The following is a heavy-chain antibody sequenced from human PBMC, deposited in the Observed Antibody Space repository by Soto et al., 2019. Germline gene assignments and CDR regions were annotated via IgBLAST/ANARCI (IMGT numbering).Heavy chain of an antibody. D-gene: IGHD5-12*01. Sequence: EVQVVESGGGLIQPGGSLRLSCVVSGFTVSSTKYMSWVRQAPGKGLEWVSVIYSGGTTFYADSVKGRFTISRDNSKNTLYLQMNSLRAEDTAVYYRHGYGYWGQGTLVTVSS. CDR1: GFTVSSTKY. V-gene: IGHV3-53*01. CDR2: IYSGGTT. CDR3: HGYGY. J-gene: IGHJ4*02.